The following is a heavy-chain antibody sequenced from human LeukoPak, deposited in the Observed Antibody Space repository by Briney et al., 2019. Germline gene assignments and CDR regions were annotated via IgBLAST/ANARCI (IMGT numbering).Heavy chain of an antibody. Sequence: ASVKVSCKASGYTFTSYYMHWVRQAPGQGLEWMGIINPSGGSTSYAQKFQGRVTMTRDMSTSTVYMELSSLRSEDTAVYYCAREAMTTILSYYYYYMDVWGKGTTVTVSS. CDR1: GYTFTSYY. CDR3: AREAMTTILSYYYYYMDV. D-gene: IGHD3-9*01. J-gene: IGHJ6*03. V-gene: IGHV1-46*01. CDR2: INPSGGST.